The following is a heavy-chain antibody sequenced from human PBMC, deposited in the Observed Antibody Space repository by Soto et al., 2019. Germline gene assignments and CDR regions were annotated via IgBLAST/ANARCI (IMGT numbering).Heavy chain of an antibody. CDR3: ARLAYTSGFTFDY. Sequence: EVQLVESGGGLVQPGGSLRLSCAASGFTFSGRSMHWVRQAPGKGLVWVSGIDNAGTDSTYADSVKGRFTSSRDNAKNTLYLQMNSLRVEDTAVYFCARLAYTSGFTFDYWGRGTLVTVSS. CDR1: GFTFSGRS. D-gene: IGHD5-18*01. J-gene: IGHJ4*02. CDR2: IDNAGTDS. V-gene: IGHV3-74*01.